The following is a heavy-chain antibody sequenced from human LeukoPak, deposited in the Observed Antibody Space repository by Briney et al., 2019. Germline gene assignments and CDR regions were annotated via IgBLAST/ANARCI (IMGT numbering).Heavy chain of an antibody. J-gene: IGHJ3*02. D-gene: IGHD3-10*01. V-gene: IGHV4-59*11. CDR2: IDHTGSS. CDR1: GDSLRSHY. Sequence: SETLSLTCNVSGDSLRSHYWSWIRQPPGKGLEWIGYIDHTGSSECSPSLKSRVTMSVDTSNNQVSLKLSYVTAADTAVYYCARSSMLLWFGELTSDAFDIWGQGTMVTVSS. CDR3: ARSSMLLWFGELTSDAFDI.